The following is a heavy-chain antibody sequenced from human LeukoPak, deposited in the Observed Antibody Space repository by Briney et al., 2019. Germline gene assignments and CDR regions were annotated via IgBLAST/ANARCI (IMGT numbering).Heavy chain of an antibody. V-gene: IGHV5-51*01. D-gene: IGHD3-10*01. CDR2: IYPGDSDT. CDR3: ARLADYYGSGTYNRYFDY. Sequence: GESLKISCKGFGCSFTSYWIGWVRQMPGKGLEWMGIIYPGDSDTTYSPSFQGQVTISADKSISTAYLQWSSLKASDTAMYYCARLADYYGSGTYNRYFDYWGQGTLVTVSS. CDR1: GCSFTSYW. J-gene: IGHJ4*02.